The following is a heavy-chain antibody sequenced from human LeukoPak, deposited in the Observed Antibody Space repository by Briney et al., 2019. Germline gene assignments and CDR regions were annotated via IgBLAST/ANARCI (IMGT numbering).Heavy chain of an antibody. CDR1: GGSIRSGDYC. CDR3: AREGYYGGNYGY. J-gene: IGHJ4*02. V-gene: IGHV4-30-4*08. D-gene: IGHD4-23*01. CDR2: IYDSGST. Sequence: PSETLSLTCTVSGGSIRSGDYCWRWIRQPPAKGREWIGYIYDSGSTYYNPSLKSRITISVDTSKNQFSLKQSSVTAADTAVYYCAREGYYGGNYGYWGQGTLVTVSS.